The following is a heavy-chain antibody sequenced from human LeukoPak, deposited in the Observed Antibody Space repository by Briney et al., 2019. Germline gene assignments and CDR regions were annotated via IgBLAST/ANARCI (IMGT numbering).Heavy chain of an antibody. CDR3: AKRAAYDFWSGSFYYFDY. CDR2: ISGSGGST. CDR1: GFTFSSYA. J-gene: IGHJ4*02. V-gene: IGHV3-23*01. Sequence: GGSLRLSCAASGFTFSSYAMSWVRQAPGKGLEWVSAISGSGGSTYYADSVKGRFTISRDNSKNTLYLQMNSLRAEDTAVYYCAKRAAYDFWSGSFYYFDYWGQGTLVTVSS. D-gene: IGHD3-3*01.